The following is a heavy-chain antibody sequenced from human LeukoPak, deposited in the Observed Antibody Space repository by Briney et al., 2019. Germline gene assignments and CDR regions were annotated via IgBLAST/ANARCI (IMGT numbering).Heavy chain of an antibody. CDR3: ARRKQWRVRGYYYYYMDV. CDR1: GGFFSGYY. D-gene: IGHD6-19*01. J-gene: IGHJ6*03. Sequence: SETLSLTCAVYGGFFSGYYWSWIRQPPGKGLEWIGEINHSGSTNYNPSLKSRVTISVDTSKNQFSLKLSSVTAADTAVYYCARRKQWRVRGYYYYYMDVWDKGTTVTVSS. CDR2: INHSGST. V-gene: IGHV4-34*01.